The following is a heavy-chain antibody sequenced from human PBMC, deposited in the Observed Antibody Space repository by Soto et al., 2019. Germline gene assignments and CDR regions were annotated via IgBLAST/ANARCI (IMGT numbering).Heavy chain of an antibody. CDR1: GFTFSDHH. CDR3: AREIFTGSGAAFDV. D-gene: IGHD1-26*01. CDR2: TSGSSTNT. J-gene: IGHJ3*01. Sequence: SGGSLRLSCVASGFTFSDHHMTWIRQAPGKGLEWVTHTSGSSTNTNYAASVKGRFTISRDNAKSSVYLQMNSLRAEDTAVYYCAREIFTGSGAAFDVWGPGTRVTVSS. V-gene: IGHV3-11*06.